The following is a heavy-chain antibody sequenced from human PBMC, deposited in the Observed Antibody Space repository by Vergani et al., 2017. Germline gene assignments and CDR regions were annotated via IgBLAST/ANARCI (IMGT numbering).Heavy chain of an antibody. D-gene: IGHD2-2*01. CDR2: ISSSSSTI. CDR1: GFTFSRYS. J-gene: IGHJ4*02. V-gene: IGHV3-48*01. CDR3: ARDLIVVPATGIDY. Sequence: EVQLVESGGGLVQPGGSLRLSCAASGFTFSRYSMNWVRQAPGKGLEWVSYISSSSSTIYYADSVKGRFTISRDNAKNSLYLQMNSLRAEDTAVYYCARDLIVVPATGIDYWGQGTLVTVSS.